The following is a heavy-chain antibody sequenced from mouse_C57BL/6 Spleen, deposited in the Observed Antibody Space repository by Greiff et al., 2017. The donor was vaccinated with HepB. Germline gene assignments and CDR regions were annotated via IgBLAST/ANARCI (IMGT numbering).Heavy chain of an antibody. CDR3: ARGYYGSSYVRAMDY. J-gene: IGHJ4*01. CDR1: GYAFSSSW. D-gene: IGHD1-1*01. CDR2: IYPGDGDT. V-gene: IGHV1-82*01. Sequence: VQVVESGPELVKPGASVKISCKASGYAFSSSWMNWVKQRPGKGLEWIGRIYPGDGDTNYNGKFKGKATLTADKSSSTAYMQLSSLTSEDSAVYFCARGYYGSSYVRAMDYWGQGTSVTVSS.